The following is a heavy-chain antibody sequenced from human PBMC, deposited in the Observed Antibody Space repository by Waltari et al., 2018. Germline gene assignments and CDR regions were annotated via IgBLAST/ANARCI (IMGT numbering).Heavy chain of an antibody. Sequence: QVQLQESGPGLVKPSETLSLTCTVSGGSISSHYWSWIRQPPGKGLEWIGYIYYSGSTTYNPSLKSRVTISVDTSKNQFSLKLSSVTAADTAVYYCASSTEGSWPVDYWGQGTLVTVSS. CDR1: GGSISSHY. CDR3: ASSTEGSWPVDY. V-gene: IGHV4-59*11. CDR2: IYYSGST. D-gene: IGHD6-13*01. J-gene: IGHJ4*02.